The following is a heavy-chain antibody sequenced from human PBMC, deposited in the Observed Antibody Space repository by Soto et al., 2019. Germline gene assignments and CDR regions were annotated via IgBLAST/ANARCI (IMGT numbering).Heavy chain of an antibody. CDR3: AKDLDGGFGELFFDK. V-gene: IGHV3-23*01. CDR1: GFAFSNYA. CDR2: ISGGSETT. D-gene: IGHD3-10*01. J-gene: IGHJ4*02. Sequence: EVQLLESGGGLVQPGGSLRLSCVASGFAFSNYALGWVRQAPGKGLEWVSGISGGSETTYYADSVKGRFTISRDNSKDTLFLQMNSLRAEDTATYFCAKDLDGGFGELFFDKWGQGTLVTVSS.